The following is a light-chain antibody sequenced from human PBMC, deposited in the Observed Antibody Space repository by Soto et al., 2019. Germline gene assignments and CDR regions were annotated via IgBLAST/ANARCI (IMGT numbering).Light chain of an antibody. V-gene: IGKV3-20*01. CDR3: QQYGSSPGT. J-gene: IGKJ1*01. Sequence: EIVLTQSPGTLSLSPGERATLSCRASQSVTSTYLAWYQQKPGQPPRLLIYGASNRATGIPDRFSGSGSGTDFTLTISRLEPEDSALDYCQQYGSSPGTFGQGTKVEIK. CDR2: GAS. CDR1: QSVTSTY.